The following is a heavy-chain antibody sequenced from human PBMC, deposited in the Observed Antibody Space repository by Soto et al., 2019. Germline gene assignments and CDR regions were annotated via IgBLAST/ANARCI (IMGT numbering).Heavy chain of an antibody. CDR3: ARDLRGSSWTGWFDP. Sequence: QVQLVQSGAEVKKPGSSVKVSCKASGGTFSSYAISWVRQAPRQGLEWMGGIIPIFGTANYAQKFQGRVTITTDESTSTAYMELSSLRSEDTAVYYCARDLRGSSWTGWFDPWGQGTLVTVSS. D-gene: IGHD6-13*01. CDR2: IIPIFGTA. CDR1: GGTFSSYA. J-gene: IGHJ5*02. V-gene: IGHV1-69*05.